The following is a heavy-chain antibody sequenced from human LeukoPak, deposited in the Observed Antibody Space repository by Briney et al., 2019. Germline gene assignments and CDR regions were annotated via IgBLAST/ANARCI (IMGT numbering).Heavy chain of an antibody. Sequence: GGSLRLSCEASGFTFSSDNMNRVRQAPGEGLEWVSSISAGSDYIYYADSVKGRFTVSRDNAKNTLYLQMISLRAEDTAVYYCARDHRTSTSFDYRGQGTLVTVSS. D-gene: IGHD2-2*01. CDR3: ARDHRTSTSFDY. V-gene: IGHV3-21*01. CDR1: GFTFSSDN. CDR2: ISAGSDYI. J-gene: IGHJ4*02.